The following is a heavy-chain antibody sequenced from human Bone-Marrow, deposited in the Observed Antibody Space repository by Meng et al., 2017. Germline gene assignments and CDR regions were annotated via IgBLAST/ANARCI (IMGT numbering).Heavy chain of an antibody. CDR3: SRSTSMYDY. D-gene: IGHD1-1*01. CDR2: SSPTRCGT. J-gene: IGHJ4*02. CDR1: TYTFTSYV. Sequence: QGPRVDVGAELTKPCATRNVSCYASTYTFTSYVISWARRAPGEWLGGMYRSSPTRCGTTFTQKFQSRVTMTKDTSIITVYMELGGQTSNYTAVYFCSRSTSMYDYWGQGTLVTVSS. V-gene: IGHV1-2*06.